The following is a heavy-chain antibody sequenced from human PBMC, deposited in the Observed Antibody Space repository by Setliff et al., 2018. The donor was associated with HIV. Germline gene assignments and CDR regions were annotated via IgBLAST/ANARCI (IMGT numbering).Heavy chain of an antibody. CDR3: ARAGVVEGYYYYYYMDV. D-gene: IGHD2-15*01. V-gene: IGHV3-23*01. Sequence: GVLRLSCTAPGFNFMFFAMSWVRQAPGKGLEWVSGISGSNSRTDYVDSVKGRFTISRDNFRNTLYLQMNSLRPEDTAVYYCARAGVVEGYYYYYYMDVWGKGTTVTVSS. J-gene: IGHJ6*03. CDR2: ISGSNSRT. CDR1: GFNFMFFA.